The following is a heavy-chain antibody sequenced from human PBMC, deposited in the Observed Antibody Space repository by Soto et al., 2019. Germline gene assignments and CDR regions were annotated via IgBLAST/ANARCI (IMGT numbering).Heavy chain of an antibody. J-gene: IGHJ5*02. CDR1: GGSFSGYY. D-gene: IGHD3-3*01. Sequence: SETLSLTCAVYGGSFSGYYLSWIRQPPGKGLEWIGEINHSGSTNYNPSLKSRVTISVDTSKNQFSLKLSSVTAADTAVYYCARSHREYYDFWSGYYNWFDPWGQGTMVTVS. V-gene: IGHV4-34*01. CDR3: ARSHREYYDFWSGYYNWFDP. CDR2: INHSGST.